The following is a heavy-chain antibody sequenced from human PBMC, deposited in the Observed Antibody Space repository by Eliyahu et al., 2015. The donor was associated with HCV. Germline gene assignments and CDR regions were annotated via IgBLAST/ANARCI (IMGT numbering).Heavy chain of an antibody. V-gene: IGHV4-34*01. D-gene: IGHD6-19*01. CDR1: GGSFSGYY. Sequence: QVQLQQWGAGLLKPSETLSLTCAAYGGSFSGYYWXWIRQPPGKGLEWIGEINHSGSTNYNPSLKSRVTISVDTSKNQFSLKLSSVTAADTAVYYCARGPKVAGTGGWFDPWGQGTLVTVSS. J-gene: IGHJ5*02. CDR2: INHSGST. CDR3: ARGPKVAGTGGWFDP.